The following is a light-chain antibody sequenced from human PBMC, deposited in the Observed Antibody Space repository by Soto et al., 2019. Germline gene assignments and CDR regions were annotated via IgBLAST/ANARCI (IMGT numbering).Light chain of an antibody. V-gene: IGLV1-40*01. CDR3: QSYDSSLSSYV. J-gene: IGLJ1*01. Sequence: QSVLTQPPSVSEAPGQRVTISCTGSSSNIGAGYEAHWYQQVPGTAPKLLIYENNNRPSGVPDRFSGSKTGTSASLAITGLQAEDEDEYYCQSYDSSLSSYVFGTGTKVTVL. CDR1: SSNIGAGYE. CDR2: ENN.